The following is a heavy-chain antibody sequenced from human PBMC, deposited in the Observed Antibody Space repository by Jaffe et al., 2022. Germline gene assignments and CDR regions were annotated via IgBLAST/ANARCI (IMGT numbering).Heavy chain of an antibody. CDR3: ARGRDYGDYEDNYFDY. CDR2: INAGNGNT. CDR1: GYTFTSYA. Sequence: QVQLVQSGAEVKKPGASVKVSCKASGYTFTSYAMHWVRQAPGQRLEWMGWINAGNGNTKYSQKFQGRVTITRDTSASTAYMELSSLRSEDTAVYYCARGRDYGDYEDNYFDYWGQGTLVTVSS. J-gene: IGHJ4*02. V-gene: IGHV1-3*01. D-gene: IGHD4-17*01.